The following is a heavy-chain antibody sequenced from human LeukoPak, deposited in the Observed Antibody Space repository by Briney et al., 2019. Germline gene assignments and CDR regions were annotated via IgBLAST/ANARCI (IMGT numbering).Heavy chain of an antibody. V-gene: IGHV3-23*01. Sequence: GGSLRLSCAASGFTFGSYAVSWVRQAPGKGLEWVSAISGSGGSTFYAGSVKGRFTISRDNSKNTVYLQMNSLRAEDTAVYYCAREGDSSGYSYSRYWGQGTLVTVSS. J-gene: IGHJ4*02. CDR1: GFTFGSYA. CDR2: ISGSGGST. CDR3: AREGDSSGYSYSRY. D-gene: IGHD3-22*01.